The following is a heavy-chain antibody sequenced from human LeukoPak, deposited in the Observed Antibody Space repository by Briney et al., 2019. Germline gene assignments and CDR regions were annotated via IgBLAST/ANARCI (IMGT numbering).Heavy chain of an antibody. CDR3: ARVVGKYSSSWHY. Sequence: PSETLSLTCAVYGGSFSRYSWSWIRQPPGKGLEWIGEINHSGSTNYNPSLKGRVTISVDTSKNQFSLKLRSVTAADTAVYYCARVVGKYSSSWHYWGQGTLVTVSS. CDR1: GGSFSRYS. V-gene: IGHV4-34*01. CDR2: INHSGST. J-gene: IGHJ4*02. D-gene: IGHD6-13*01.